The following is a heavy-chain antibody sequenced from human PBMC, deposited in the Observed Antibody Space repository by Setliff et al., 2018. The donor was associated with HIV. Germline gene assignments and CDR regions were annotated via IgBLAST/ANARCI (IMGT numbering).Heavy chain of an antibody. CDR3: ARDLFPYYHDSRPYYPPAY. CDR2: LSGTSSTI. Sequence: NPGGSLRLSCAASGFSFSDYYMYWIRQAPGKGLEWVSSLSGTSSTIYLADSVKGRFTISRDNAQNSLYLHMNSLRAEDTAMYYCARDLFPYYHDSRPYYPPAYWGQGTLVTVSS. D-gene: IGHD3-22*01. CDR1: GFSFSDYY. V-gene: IGHV3-11*01. J-gene: IGHJ4*02.